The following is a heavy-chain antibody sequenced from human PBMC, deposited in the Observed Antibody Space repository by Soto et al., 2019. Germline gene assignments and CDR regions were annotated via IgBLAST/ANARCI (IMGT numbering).Heavy chain of an antibody. J-gene: IGHJ3*02. CDR2: IYYSGST. Sequence: QVQLQESGPGLVKPSETLSLTFTVSGGSISSNYWSWIRQPPGKGLEWIGYIYYSGSTNYNPSIKRRVNISVDTSKNQFSLKLSSVTAADTDVYYCARAGAAYDAFDIWGQGTMVTVSS. D-gene: IGHD6-13*01. V-gene: IGHV4-59*01. CDR3: ARAGAAYDAFDI. CDR1: GGSISSNY.